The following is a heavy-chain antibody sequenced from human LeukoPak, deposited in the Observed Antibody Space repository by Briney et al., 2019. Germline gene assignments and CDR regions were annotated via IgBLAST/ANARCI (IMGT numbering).Heavy chain of an antibody. CDR3: ARHFDY. J-gene: IGHJ4*02. CDR1: GFTLSSYW. CDR2: INIDGSGT. Sequence: GGSLRLSPAPSGFTLSSYWMHWVRQAPRKGLVWVSRINIDGSGTVYADSVKGRFTISRDNDKNTLYLQMNSLRAEDTAVYYCARHFDYWGQGTLVTVSS. V-gene: IGHV3-74*01.